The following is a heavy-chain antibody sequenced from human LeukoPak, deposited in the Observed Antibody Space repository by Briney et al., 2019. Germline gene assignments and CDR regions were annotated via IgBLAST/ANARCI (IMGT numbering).Heavy chain of an antibody. D-gene: IGHD1-26*01. J-gene: IGHJ3*02. CDR3: ARAVNVGADHAFDI. Sequence: PSETLSLTCTVSGGSISSSSYYWGWIRQPPGKGLEWIGSIYYSGSTYYNPSLKSRVTISVDTSKNQFSLKLSSVTAADTAVYYCARAVNVGADHAFDIWGQGTTVTVSS. CDR1: GGSISSSSYY. CDR2: IYYSGST. V-gene: IGHV4-39*07.